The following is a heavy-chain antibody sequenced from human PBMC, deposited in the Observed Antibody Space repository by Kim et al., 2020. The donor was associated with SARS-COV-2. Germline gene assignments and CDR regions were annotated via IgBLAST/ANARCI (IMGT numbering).Heavy chain of an antibody. J-gene: IGHJ6*01. CDR1: GGSFSGYY. Sequence: SETLSLTCAVYGGSFSGYYWSWIRQPPGKGLEWIGEINHSGSTNYNPSLKSRVTISVDTSKNQFSLKLSSVTAADTAVHYCARGPRTVTNAYYYYYYGM. CDR2: INHSGST. V-gene: IGHV4-34*01. D-gene: IGHD4-17*01. CDR3: ARGPRTVTNAYYYYYYGM.